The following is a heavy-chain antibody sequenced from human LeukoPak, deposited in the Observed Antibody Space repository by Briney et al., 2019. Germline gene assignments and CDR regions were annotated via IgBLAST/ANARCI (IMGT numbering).Heavy chain of an antibody. CDR2: IIPIFGTA. D-gene: IGHD3-22*01. J-gene: IGHJ4*02. V-gene: IGHV1-69*13. CDR1: GGTFSSYA. CDR3: ARVRDRSGYYRFDY. Sequence: GASVKVSCKASGGTFSSYAISWVRQAPGQGLEWMGGIIPIFGTANYAQKFQGRVTITADESTSTAYMELSSLRSEDAAVYYCARVRDRSGYYRFDYWGQGTLVTVSS.